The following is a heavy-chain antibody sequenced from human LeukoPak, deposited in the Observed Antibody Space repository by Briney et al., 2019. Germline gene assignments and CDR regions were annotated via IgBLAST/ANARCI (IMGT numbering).Heavy chain of an antibody. CDR2: ISGSGGST. D-gene: IGHD1-26*01. Sequence: GGSLRLSCAASGFTFSSYAMSWVRQAPGKGLEWVSAISGSGGSTYYADSVKGRFTISRDNSKNTLYLQMNGLRAEDTAVYYCAKSSHPQWAPLDYWGQGTLVTVSS. CDR1: GFTFSSYA. J-gene: IGHJ4*02. V-gene: IGHV3-23*01. CDR3: AKSSHPQWAPLDY.